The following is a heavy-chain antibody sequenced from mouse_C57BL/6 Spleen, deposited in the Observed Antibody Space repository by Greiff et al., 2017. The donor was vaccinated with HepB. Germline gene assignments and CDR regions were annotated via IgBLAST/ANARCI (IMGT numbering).Heavy chain of an antibody. CDR3: TGGGRTYAMDY. Sequence: EVQRVESGGGLVQPGGSMKLSCVASGFTFSNYWMNWVRQSPEKGLEWVAQIRLKSDNYATHYAESVKGRFTISRDDSKSSVYLQMNNLRAEDTGIYYCTGGGRTYAMDYWGQGTSVTVSS. CDR1: GFTFSNYW. V-gene: IGHV6-3*01. J-gene: IGHJ4*01. CDR2: IRLKSDNYAT.